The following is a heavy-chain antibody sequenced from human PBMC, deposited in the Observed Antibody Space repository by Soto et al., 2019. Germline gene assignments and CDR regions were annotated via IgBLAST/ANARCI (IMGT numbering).Heavy chain of an antibody. CDR1: GGTFSSYA. Sequence: QVQLVQSGAEVKKPGSSVKVSCKASGGTFSSYAIRWVRQAPGQGLEWMGGIIPIFGTANYAQKFQGRVTITADESTSTAYMELSSLRSEDTAVYYCASALVPAADGELWYGEHFDYWGQGTLVTVSS. V-gene: IGHV1-69*12. CDR2: IIPIFGTA. CDR3: ASALVPAADGELWYGEHFDY. D-gene: IGHD2-2*01. J-gene: IGHJ4*02.